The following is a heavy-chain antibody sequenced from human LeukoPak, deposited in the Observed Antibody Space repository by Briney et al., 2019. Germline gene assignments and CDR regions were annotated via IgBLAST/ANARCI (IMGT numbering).Heavy chain of an antibody. CDR3: AREAATYYFDY. J-gene: IGHJ4*02. D-gene: IGHD2-15*01. CDR2: IYSGGST. V-gene: IGHV3-53*01. CDR1: GFTVSSNY. Sequence: GGSLRLSCPASGFTVSSNYMSWVRQAPGKGLEWVSVIYSGGSTYYADSVKGRFTISRDNSKNTLYLQMNSLRAEDTAVYYCAREAATYYFDYWGQGTLVTVSS.